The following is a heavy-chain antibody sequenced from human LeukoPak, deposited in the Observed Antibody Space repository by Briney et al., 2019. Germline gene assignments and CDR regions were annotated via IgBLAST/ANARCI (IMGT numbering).Heavy chain of an antibody. CDR3: ASPAAKGTDAFDI. Sequence: ASVKVSCKASGYTFTVYYMHWVRQAPGQGLEWMGWINPNSGGTNYAQKFQGRVTMTRDTSISTAYMELSRLRSDDTAVYYCASPAAKGTDAFDIWGQGTMVTVSS. CDR2: INPNSGGT. CDR1: GYTFTVYY. D-gene: IGHD2-2*01. J-gene: IGHJ3*02. V-gene: IGHV1-2*02.